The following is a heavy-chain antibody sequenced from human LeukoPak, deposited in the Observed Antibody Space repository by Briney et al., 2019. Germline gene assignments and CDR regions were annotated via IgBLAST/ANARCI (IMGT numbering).Heavy chain of an antibody. CDR1: GGSISSSSYY. V-gene: IGHV4-39*01. Sequence: SETLSLTCTVSGGSISSSSYYWGWIRQPPGKGLEWIGSIYYSGSTYYNPSLKSRVTISVDTSKNQFSLKLSSVTAADTAVYYCARRIAAAPYNWFDPWGQGTLVTVSS. D-gene: IGHD6-13*01. CDR3: ARRIAAAPYNWFDP. CDR2: IYYSGST. J-gene: IGHJ5*02.